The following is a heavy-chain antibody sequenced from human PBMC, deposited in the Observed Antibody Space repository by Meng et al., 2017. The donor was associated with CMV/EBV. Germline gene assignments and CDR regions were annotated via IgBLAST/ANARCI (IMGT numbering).Heavy chain of an antibody. CDR2: IYPGDSDT. J-gene: IGHJ4*02. V-gene: IGHV5-51*01. CDR3: ARSPLRAVFDY. CDR1: GYSFTSYW. Sequence: KVSCKGSGYSFTSYWIGWARQMPGKGLEWMGIIYPGDSDTRYSPSFQGQVTISADKSISTAYLQWSSLKASDTAMYYCARSPLRAVFDYWGQGTLVTVSS. D-gene: IGHD2-15*01.